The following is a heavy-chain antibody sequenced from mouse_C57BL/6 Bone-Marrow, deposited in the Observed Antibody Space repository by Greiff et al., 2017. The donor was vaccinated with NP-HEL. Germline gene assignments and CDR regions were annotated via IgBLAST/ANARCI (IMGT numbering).Heavy chain of an antibody. CDR1: GYAFSSYW. CDR3: ARGGWYFDV. J-gene: IGHJ1*03. CDR2: IDPEDGET. Sequence: VQLQQSGAELVKPGASVKISCKASGYAFSSYWMNWVKQRPGKGLEWIGRIDPEDGETKYAPKFQGKATITADTSSNTAYLQLSSLTSEDTAVYCCARGGWYFDVWGTGTTVTVSS. V-gene: IGHV14-2*01.